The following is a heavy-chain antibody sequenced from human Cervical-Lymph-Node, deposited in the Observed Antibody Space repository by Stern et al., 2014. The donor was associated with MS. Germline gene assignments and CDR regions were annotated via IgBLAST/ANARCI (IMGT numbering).Heavy chain of an antibody. CDR2: IDWNDKT. D-gene: IGHD3-3*01. CDR1: GFSLVTSGVR. Sequence: QVTLRESGPALVKPTQTITLTCTFSGFSLVTSGVRVSWIRQPPGKALEWLARIDWNDKTFYNTSLMTRLTISKDTSKNQVVLTMTNVDPVDTATYYCARMMGSGYRHYFDYWGQGTPVTVS. J-gene: IGHJ4*02. CDR3: ARMMGSGYRHYFDY. V-gene: IGHV2-70*04.